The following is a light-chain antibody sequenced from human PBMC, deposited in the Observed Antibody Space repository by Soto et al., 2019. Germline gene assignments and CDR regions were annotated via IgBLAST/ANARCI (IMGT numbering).Light chain of an antibody. Sequence: QSALTQPASVSGSPGPSITISCTGTSSDIGRYNYVSWFQQHPGKVPKLVIFEVNYRPSGVSDRFSGSKSGNTASLTITGLQAEDEADYYCTSCITANTRCVFGSGTKLTV. CDR2: EVN. CDR1: SSDIGRYNY. J-gene: IGLJ1*01. V-gene: IGLV2-14*01. CDR3: TSCITANTRCV.